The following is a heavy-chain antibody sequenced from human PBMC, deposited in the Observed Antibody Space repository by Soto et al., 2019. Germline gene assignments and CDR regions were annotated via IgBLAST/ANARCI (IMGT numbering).Heavy chain of an antibody. CDR2: IWYDGSNK. CDR1: GFTFSSYG. V-gene: IGHV3-33*01. D-gene: IGHD3-16*01. J-gene: IGHJ4*02. CDR3: ARDQRTGYSNLGEFF. Sequence: GGSLRLSCAASGFTFSSYGMHWVRQAPGEGLEWVAVIWYDGSNKYYADSVKGRFTISRDNTKNTLYLQMNSLRAEDTAVYYCARDQRTGYSNLGEFFWGQGTLVTVSS.